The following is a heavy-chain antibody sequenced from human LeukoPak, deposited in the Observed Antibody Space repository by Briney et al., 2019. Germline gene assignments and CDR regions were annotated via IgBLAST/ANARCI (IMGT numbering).Heavy chain of an antibody. D-gene: IGHD3-10*01. CDR1: GYTLTELS. V-gene: IGHV1-24*01. J-gene: IGHJ4*02. CDR3: SFLYGGSGSY. Sequence: GASVKVSSKVSGYTLTELSMHWVRQAPGKGLEWMGGFDPEDGETIYAQKFQGRVTMTEDTSTDTAYMELSSLRSEDTAVYYCSFLYGGSGSYWGQGTLVTVSS. CDR2: FDPEDGET.